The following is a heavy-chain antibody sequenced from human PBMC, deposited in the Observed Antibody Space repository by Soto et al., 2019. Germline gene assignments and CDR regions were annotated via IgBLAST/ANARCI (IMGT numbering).Heavy chain of an antibody. Sequence: ESLKILCKGSGILFSSFLIGLVRQMPGKGLEWMGITHGGDANTRYSPSFEGQVTISTDKSITTAYLQWSSLKASDTAMYYCARRGTYSSGWDYWGQGTLVTVSS. CDR1: GILFSSFL. CDR3: ARRGTYSSGWDY. J-gene: IGHJ4*02. D-gene: IGHD6-19*01. V-gene: IGHV5-51*01. CDR2: THGGDANT.